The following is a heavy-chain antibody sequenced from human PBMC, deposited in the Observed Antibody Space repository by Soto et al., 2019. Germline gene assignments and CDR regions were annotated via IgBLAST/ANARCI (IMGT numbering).Heavy chain of an antibody. D-gene: IGHD2-15*01. CDR3: ATDLRDCSGGSCYTYWFDP. V-gene: IGHV1-24*01. CDR1: GYTLTELS. J-gene: IGHJ5*02. CDR2: FDPEDGET. Sequence: GASVKVSCKVSGYTLTELSMHWVRQAPGKGLEWMGGFDPEDGETIYAQKFQGRVTMTEDTSTDTAYMELSSLRSEDTAVYYCATDLRDCSGGSCYTYWFDPWGRGTLVTVSS.